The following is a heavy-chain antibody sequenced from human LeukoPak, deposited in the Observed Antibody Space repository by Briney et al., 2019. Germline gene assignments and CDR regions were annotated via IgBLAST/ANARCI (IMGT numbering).Heavy chain of an antibody. V-gene: IGHV3-33*01. J-gene: IGHJ4*01. CDR2: IWSDGSNR. CDR1: GFIYSHYG. CDR3: ARDAQRGFDYSNSLEY. Sequence: GGSLRLSCAASGFIYSHYGMHWVRQAPGKGLEWVAVIWSDGSNRFYAGSVKGRFTISRDNSQNSLFLQMNSLRAEDTAMYYCARDAQRGFDYSNSLEYWGHGTLVTVSS. D-gene: IGHD4-11*01.